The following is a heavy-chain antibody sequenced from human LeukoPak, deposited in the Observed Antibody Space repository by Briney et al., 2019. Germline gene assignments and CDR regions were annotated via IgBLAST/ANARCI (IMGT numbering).Heavy chain of an antibody. CDR3: ARFIGAAAAGPVFDY. Sequence: ASETLSLTCTVSGGSISSYYWSWIRQPPGKGLEWIGYIYYSGSTNYNPSLKSRVTISVDTSKNQFSLKLSSVTAADTAVYYCARFIGAAAAGPVFDYWGQGTLVTVSS. V-gene: IGHV4-59*01. CDR2: IYYSGST. J-gene: IGHJ4*02. D-gene: IGHD6-13*01. CDR1: GGSISSYY.